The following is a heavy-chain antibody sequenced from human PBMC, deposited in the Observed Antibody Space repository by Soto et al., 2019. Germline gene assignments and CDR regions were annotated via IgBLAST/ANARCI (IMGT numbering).Heavy chain of an antibody. J-gene: IGHJ5*02. V-gene: IGHV4-59*01. CDR2: IYYSGST. CDR1: GGSISSYY. CDR3: ARDQSHYYDSSGYLWGFDP. Sequence: SETLSLTCTVSGGSISSYYWSWIRQPPGKGLEWIGYIYYSGSTNYNPSLESRVTISVDTSKNQFSLKLSSVTAADTAVYYCARDQSHYYDSSGYLWGFDPWGQGTLVTVSS. D-gene: IGHD3-22*01.